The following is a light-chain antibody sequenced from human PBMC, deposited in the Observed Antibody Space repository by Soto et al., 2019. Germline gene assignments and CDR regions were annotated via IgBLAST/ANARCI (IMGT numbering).Light chain of an antibody. J-gene: IGLJ1*01. CDR1: RSDVGGSNY. CDR2: DVS. V-gene: IGLV2-14*01. Sequence: QDALTPTAYVPGSPGPSITISCTGTRSDVGGSNYVSWYQQHQGKAPKLMIYDVSNRPSGVSNRFSGSKSGNTASLTISGLQAEDDADYYCSSYTSSSTLLYVFGTGTKVTVL. CDR3: SSYTSSSTLLYV.